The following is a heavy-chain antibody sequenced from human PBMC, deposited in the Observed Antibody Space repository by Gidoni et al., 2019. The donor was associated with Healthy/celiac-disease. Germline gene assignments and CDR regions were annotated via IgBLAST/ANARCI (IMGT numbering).Heavy chain of an antibody. V-gene: IGHV5-51*01. CDR3: ARHGLWFGELFGGGDY. D-gene: IGHD3-10*01. J-gene: IGHJ4*02. Sequence: EVQLVQSGAEVKKPGESLKISCKGSGYSFTSYWIGWVRQMPGKGLEWMGIIYPGDSDTRYSPSFQGQVTIAADKSISTAYLQWSSLKASDTAMYYCARHGLWFGELFGGGDYWGQGTLVTVSS. CDR1: GYSFTSYW. CDR2: IYPGDSDT.